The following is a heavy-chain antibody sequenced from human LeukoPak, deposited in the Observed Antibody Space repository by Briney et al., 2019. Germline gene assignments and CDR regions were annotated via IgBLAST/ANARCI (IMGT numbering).Heavy chain of an antibody. CDR3: AKSPLGGYYLFDY. CDR2: ISGGGGST. J-gene: IGHJ4*02. CDR1: GFTFSRYA. D-gene: IGHD3-10*01. Sequence: GGSLRLSCAASGFTFSRYAMSWVRQAPGKGLEWVSAISGGGGSTYDADSVKGRFTISRDNSKNTLYLQMNSLRAEDTAVYYCAKSPLGGYYLFDYWGQGTLVTVSS. V-gene: IGHV3-23*01.